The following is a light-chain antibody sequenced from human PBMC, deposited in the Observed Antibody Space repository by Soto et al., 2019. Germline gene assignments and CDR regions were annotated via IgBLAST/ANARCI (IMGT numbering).Light chain of an antibody. J-gene: IGKJ4*01. CDR1: QSVSSY. CDR3: QQRSNWLT. V-gene: IGKV3-11*01. Sequence: EIVLTQSPATPSLSPGERATLYCRASQSVSSYLAWYQQKPGQAPRLLIYDASNRATGIPARFSGSGSGTDFTLTISSLEPEDFAVYYCQQRSNWLTFGGGTKV. CDR2: DAS.